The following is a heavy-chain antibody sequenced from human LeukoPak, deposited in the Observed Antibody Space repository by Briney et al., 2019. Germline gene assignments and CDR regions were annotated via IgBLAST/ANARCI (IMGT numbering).Heavy chain of an antibody. CDR1: GFTFSSYA. CDR2: ISDSGGST. V-gene: IGHV3-23*01. J-gene: IGHJ4*02. Sequence: TGGSLRLSCAASGFTFSSYAMSWVRQAPGKGLEWVSIISDSGGSTYYADSVKVRFTISRDNSKNTLYLQMNSLRVEDTAVYYCAPSAFDYWGQGTLVTVSS. CDR3: APSAFDY.